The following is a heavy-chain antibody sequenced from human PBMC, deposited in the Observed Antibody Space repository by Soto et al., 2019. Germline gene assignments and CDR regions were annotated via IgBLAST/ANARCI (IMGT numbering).Heavy chain of an antibody. CDR2: IWYDGSNK. CDR3: ARGEPDYDILPCYYLVGMDV. J-gene: IGHJ6*02. V-gene: IGHV3-33*01. Sequence: QVQRVESGGGVVQPGRSLRLSCAASGFTFSSYGMHWVRQAPGKGLEWVAVIWYDGSNKYYADSVKGRITISRDNSKNSLYLQMNSLRAEDTAVYYCARGEPDYDILPCYYLVGMDVWGQGTTVTVSS. CDR1: GFTFSSYG. D-gene: IGHD3-9*01.